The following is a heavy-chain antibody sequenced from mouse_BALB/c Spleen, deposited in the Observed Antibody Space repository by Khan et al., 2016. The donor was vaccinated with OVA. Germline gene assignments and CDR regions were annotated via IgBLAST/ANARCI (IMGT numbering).Heavy chain of an antibody. CDR2: INPYTGET. CDR3: TRRSSYFALDY. Sequence: QIQLVQSGPELKKPGETVKISCKASGYTFTNYGMHWVKQAPGKGLKWMGWINPYTGETTYAADLKGRSAFSLETSASTAYLQLTNLNNEDTATYFCTRRSSYFALDYWGQGTSVTVSS. D-gene: IGHD1-1*01. CDR1: GYTFTNYG. V-gene: IGHV9-3-1*01. J-gene: IGHJ4*01.